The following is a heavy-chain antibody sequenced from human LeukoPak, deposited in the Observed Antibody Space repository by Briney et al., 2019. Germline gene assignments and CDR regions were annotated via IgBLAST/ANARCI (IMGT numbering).Heavy chain of an antibody. J-gene: IGHJ5*02. D-gene: IGHD3-16*01. V-gene: IGHV1-69*10. CDR2: IIPILGTA. CDR3: ARGLTVKRSGDPNWFDP. Sequence: SVKVSCKASGGTFSSYAISWVRQAPGQGLEWMGGIIPILGTANYAQKFQGRVTITADKSTSTAYMELSSLRSEDTAVYYCARGLTVKRSGDPNWFDPWGQGTLDTVSS. CDR1: GGTFSSYA.